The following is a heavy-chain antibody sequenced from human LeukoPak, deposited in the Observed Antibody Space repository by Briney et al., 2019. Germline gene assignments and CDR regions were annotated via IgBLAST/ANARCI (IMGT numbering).Heavy chain of an antibody. V-gene: IGHV4-30-4*01. CDR3: ARDVKRSDAFDI. CDR2: IYYSGST. CDR1: GGSISSGDYY. J-gene: IGHJ3*02. Sequence: PSQTLSLTCTVSGGSISSGDYYWSWIRQPPGKGLEWIGYIYYSGSTYYNPSLKSRVTISVDTSKNQFSLKMNSVTAADTAVYYCARDVKRSDAFDIWGQGTMVTVSS.